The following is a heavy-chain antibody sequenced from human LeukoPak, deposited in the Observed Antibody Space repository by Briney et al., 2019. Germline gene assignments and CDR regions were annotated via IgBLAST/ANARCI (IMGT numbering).Heavy chain of an antibody. Sequence: GTSLRLSCAVSGFTISSHGMHWVRQAPGKGPEWVAMIAYHGNTEYYGDSVKGRFTISRDNSKNTLYLQMDSLRAEDTAVYHCAKDWGSGGWYNYFDPWGQGTLVTVSS. D-gene: IGHD6-19*01. CDR2: IAYHGNTE. V-gene: IGHV3-30*18. CDR1: GFTISSHG. CDR3: AKDWGSGGWYNYFDP. J-gene: IGHJ5*02.